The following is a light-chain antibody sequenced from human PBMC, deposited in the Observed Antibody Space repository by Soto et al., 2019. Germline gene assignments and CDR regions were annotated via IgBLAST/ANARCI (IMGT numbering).Light chain of an antibody. J-gene: IGLJ2*01. V-gene: IGLV2-23*01. CDR3: CSYAGSRGLV. Sequence: QSALTQPASVAGSPGQSITISCTGTSSDVGSYNRGSWYQQHPGKAPKLMIYEGSERPSGVSNRFSGSKSGNTASLTISGLKAEEEADYYCCSYAGSRGLVFGGGTKVTVL. CDR2: EGS. CDR1: SSDVGSYNR.